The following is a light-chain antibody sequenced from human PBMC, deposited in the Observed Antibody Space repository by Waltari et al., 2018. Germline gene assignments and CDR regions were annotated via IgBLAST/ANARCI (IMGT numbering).Light chain of an antibody. CDR1: SSDVGGYHL. CDR3: SSYAGSSTFVV. V-gene: IGLV2-23*03. Sequence: QSALTQPASVSGSLGQSITISCTGTSSDVGGYHLVSWYQQHPGKAPKLMIYEGSQRHQGVSNRFSVSKSGNTASLTISGLQAEDEADYYCSSYAGSSTFVVFGGGTKLTVL. CDR2: EGS. J-gene: IGLJ2*01.